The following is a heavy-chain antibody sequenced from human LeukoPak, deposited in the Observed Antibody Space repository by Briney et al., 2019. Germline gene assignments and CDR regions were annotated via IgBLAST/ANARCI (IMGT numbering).Heavy chain of an antibody. CDR2: IKQDGSDK. J-gene: IGHJ4*02. D-gene: IGHD3-10*01. CDR1: GFTFSTYW. CDR3: AREYRGLYFDY. Sequence: GGSLRLSCAASGFTFSTYWMTWVRQAPGKGLEWVANIKQDGSDKDYVDSVKGRFTISRDNAKKSLYLQMNSLRAEDTAVYYCAREYRGLYFDYWGQGTLVTVSS. V-gene: IGHV3-7*01.